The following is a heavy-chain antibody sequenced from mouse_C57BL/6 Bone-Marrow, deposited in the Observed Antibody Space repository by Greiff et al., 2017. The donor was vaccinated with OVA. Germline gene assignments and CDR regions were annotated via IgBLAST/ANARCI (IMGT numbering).Heavy chain of an antibody. J-gene: IGHJ2*01. V-gene: IGHV1-81*01. CDR3: ARAPHYGYEDFDY. D-gene: IGHD2-2*01. Sequence: QVQLQQSGAELARPGASVKLSCKASGYTFTSYGISWVKQRTGQGLEWIGEIYPRSGNNYYNEKFKGKATLTADKSSSTAYMELRSLTSEDSAVYFCARAPHYGYEDFDYWGQGTTLTVSS. CDR1: GYTFTSYG. CDR2: IYPRSGNN.